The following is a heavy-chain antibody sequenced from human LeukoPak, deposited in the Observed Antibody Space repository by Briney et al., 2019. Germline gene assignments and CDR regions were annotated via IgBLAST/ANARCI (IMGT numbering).Heavy chain of an antibody. CDR2: ISSSGSTI. CDR3: ASTLKRWLQLEGYFDY. D-gene: IGHD5-24*01. J-gene: IGHJ4*02. Sequence: GGSLRLSCAASGFTFSSYEMNWVRQAPGKGLEWVSYISSSGSTIYYADSVKGRFTISRDNAKNSLYLQMNSLRAEDTAVYYCASTLKRWLQLEGYFDYWGQGTLVTVSS. CDR1: GFTFSSYE. V-gene: IGHV3-48*03.